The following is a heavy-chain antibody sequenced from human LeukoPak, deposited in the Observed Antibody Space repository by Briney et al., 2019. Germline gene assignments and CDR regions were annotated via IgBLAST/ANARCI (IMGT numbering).Heavy chain of an antibody. CDR2: ISASGGST. CDR3: AKGLVIMSGLFDY. J-gene: IGHJ4*02. V-gene: IGHV3-23*01. D-gene: IGHD3-9*01. Sequence: GGSLRLSCEASGFTFSSYAMSWVRQAPGKGLEWISAISASGGSTYYADSVKGRFTISRDNSKNTLYLQLNSLRAEDTAVYYCAKGLVIMSGLFDYWGQGTLVTVSS. CDR1: GFTFSSYA.